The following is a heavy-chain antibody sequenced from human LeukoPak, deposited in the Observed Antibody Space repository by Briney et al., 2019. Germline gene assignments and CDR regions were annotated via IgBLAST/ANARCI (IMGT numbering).Heavy chain of an antibody. J-gene: IGHJ4*02. D-gene: IGHD5-24*01. Sequence: PGGTLRLSCVASGFTSGVYAMSWVRQAPGKGLEWVSAFSGGGDSFYADSVRGRFSVSADKSKNILYLQMNSLRVEDTAVYSCGKEGERHFDLQYWGQGTPVTVSS. CDR3: GKEGERHFDLQY. V-gene: IGHV3-23*01. CDR2: FSGGGDS. CDR1: GFTSGVYA.